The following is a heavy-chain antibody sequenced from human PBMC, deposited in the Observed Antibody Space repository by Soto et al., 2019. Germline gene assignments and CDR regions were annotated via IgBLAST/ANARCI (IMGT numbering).Heavy chain of an antibody. J-gene: IGHJ6*03. CDR2: INHSGST. Sequence: QVQLQQWGAGLLKPSETLSLTCAVYGGSFSGYYWSWIRQPPGKGLEWIGEINHSGSTNYNPSLKSRVTISVDTSKNQFSLKLSSVTAADTAVYYCARGRNSGYVYYYYYMDVWGKGTTVTVSS. V-gene: IGHV4-34*01. CDR1: GGSFSGYY. D-gene: IGHD5-12*01. CDR3: ARGRNSGYVYYYYYMDV.